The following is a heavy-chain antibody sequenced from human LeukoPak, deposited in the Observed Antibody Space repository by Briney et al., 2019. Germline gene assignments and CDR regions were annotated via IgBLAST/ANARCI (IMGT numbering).Heavy chain of an antibody. D-gene: IGHD4-17*01. J-gene: IGHJ4*02. CDR1: GFTFSSYA. CDR3: ARETGSAVGSTDFDY. Sequence: TGGSLRLSCAASGFTFSSYAMHWVRQAPGKGLEWVAVISYDGSNKYHADSVKGRFNVSRDNSKNTLYLQMNSLRAEDTAVYYCARETGSAVGSTDFDYWGQGTLVTVSS. V-gene: IGHV3-30-3*01. CDR2: ISYDGSNK.